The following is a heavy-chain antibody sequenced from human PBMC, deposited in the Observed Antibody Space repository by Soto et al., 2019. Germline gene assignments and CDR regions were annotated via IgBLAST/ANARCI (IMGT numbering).Heavy chain of an antibody. CDR3: ARGQSYDNIWGSCRSQYYFDY. D-gene: IGHD3-16*02. Sequence: QVQLVESGGGLVKPGGSLRLSCAVSGFTFSDYYMSWIRQAPGKGLEWVSYISSGGHTIYNADSVRGRFTISRDSAKISLYLQMNRLRAEDTAVYYCARGQSYDNIWGSCRSQYYFDYWGLGTLVTVSS. J-gene: IGHJ4*02. V-gene: IGHV3-11*01. CDR1: GFTFSDYY. CDR2: ISSGGHTI.